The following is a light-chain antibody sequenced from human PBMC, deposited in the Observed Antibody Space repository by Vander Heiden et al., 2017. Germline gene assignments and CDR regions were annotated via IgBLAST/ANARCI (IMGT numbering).Light chain of an antibody. Sequence: AIQVTQAPSSLSASVGDRVTITCRASQGIRDDLGWYQQKPGKAPKLLIYAASSLQSGVPSRFSGRGFGTDFTLTISSLQPEDFATYYCLQDYSFPYTFGQGTKLEMK. V-gene: IGKV1-6*01. CDR2: AAS. CDR3: LQDYSFPYT. J-gene: IGKJ2*01. CDR1: QGIRDD.